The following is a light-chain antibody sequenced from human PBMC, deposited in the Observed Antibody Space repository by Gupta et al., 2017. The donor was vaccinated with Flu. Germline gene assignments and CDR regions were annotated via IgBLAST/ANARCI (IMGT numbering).Light chain of an antibody. Sequence: QSVLTQPPSASGTPGQRVSISCSGSSSNIGNNYVYWYRQWPGTAPKLLNYRSNQRPSGVPDRFSGSTSGTSASLTISGLRSEDEADYYCATWDDSLSGPVFGGGTELTVL. J-gene: IGLJ3*02. CDR1: SSNIGNNY. CDR3: ATWDDSLSGPV. V-gene: IGLV1-47*01. CDR2: RSN.